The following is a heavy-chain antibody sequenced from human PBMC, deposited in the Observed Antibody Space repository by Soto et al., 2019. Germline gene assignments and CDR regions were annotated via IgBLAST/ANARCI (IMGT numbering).Heavy chain of an antibody. Sequence: GGSLRLSCAASGFTFSSYAMSWVRQAPGKGLEWVSAISGSGGSTYYADSVKGRFTISRDNSKNTLYLQMNSLRAEETAVYYCAKDANWNDVGDLWYYYYGMDVWGQGTTVTVSS. CDR3: AKDANWNDVGDLWYYYYGMDV. CDR1: GFTFSSYA. V-gene: IGHV3-23*01. D-gene: IGHD1-20*01. CDR2: ISGSGGST. J-gene: IGHJ6*02.